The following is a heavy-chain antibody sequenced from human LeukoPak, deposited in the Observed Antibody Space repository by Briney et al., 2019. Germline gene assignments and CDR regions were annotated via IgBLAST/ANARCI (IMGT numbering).Heavy chain of an antibody. CDR3: ARVWQDYSNTDY. V-gene: IGHV3-48*01. CDR2: ISASSDLI. Sequence: GGSLRLSCAASGLTFSSYHMNWIRQAPGKGLEWISYISASSDLIYYADSVKGRFAISRDNAQRSLYLQMNSLTAEDTAVYYCARVWQDYSNTDYWGQGTLVTVSS. J-gene: IGHJ4*02. CDR1: GLTFSSYH. D-gene: IGHD4-11*01.